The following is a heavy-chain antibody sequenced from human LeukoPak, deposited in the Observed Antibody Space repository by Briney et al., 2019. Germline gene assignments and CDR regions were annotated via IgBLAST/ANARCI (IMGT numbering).Heavy chain of an antibody. J-gene: IGHJ3*02. CDR3: ARQSGITMIVVLIHDAFDI. CDR1: GGSISSSSYY. Sequence: SETLSLTCTVSGGSISSSSYYWGWIRQPPGKGLEWIGRTSYSGSTYYNPSLKRRGPISVDTAKNQLYFKLRSVTAADTAVYYCARQSGITMIVVLIHDAFDIWGQGTMVTVSS. D-gene: IGHD3-22*01. CDR2: TSYSGST. V-gene: IGHV4-39*01.